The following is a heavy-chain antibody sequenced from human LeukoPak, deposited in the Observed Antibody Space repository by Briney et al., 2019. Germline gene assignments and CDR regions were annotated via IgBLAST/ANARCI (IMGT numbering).Heavy chain of an antibody. V-gene: IGHV1-2*02. J-gene: IGHJ5*02. CDR3: ARVGSSGWDTFEQSPT. D-gene: IGHD6-19*01. Sequence: ASVKVSCKASGHTFTGYYMHWVRQAPGQGLEWMGWINPNSGGTNYAQKFQGRVSMTGDTSISTSYMELSRLSSDDTAVYYCARVGSSGWDTFEQSPTWGQGTLVTVSS. CDR2: INPNSGGT. CDR1: GHTFTGYY.